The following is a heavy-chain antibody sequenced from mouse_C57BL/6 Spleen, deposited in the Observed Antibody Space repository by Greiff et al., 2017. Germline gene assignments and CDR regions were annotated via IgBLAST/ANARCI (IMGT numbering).Heavy chain of an antibody. D-gene: IGHD2-1*01. CDR1: GYTFTSYW. CDR2: INPSNGGT. Sequence: QVQLQQPGTELVKPGASVKLSCKASGYTFTSYWMHWVKQRPGQGLEWIGNINPSNGGTNYNEKFKSKAKLTVDKSSSTAYMQLSSLTSEDSAVYYCARRSIYYGNYDAMDYWGQGTSVTVSS. CDR3: ARRSIYYGNYDAMDY. V-gene: IGHV1-53*01. J-gene: IGHJ4*01.